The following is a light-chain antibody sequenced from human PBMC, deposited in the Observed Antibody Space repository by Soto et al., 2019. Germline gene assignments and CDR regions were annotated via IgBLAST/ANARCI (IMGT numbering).Light chain of an antibody. CDR2: GTS. J-gene: IGKJ5*01. CDR3: QCYDNSPLLT. CDR1: QSVNINY. V-gene: IGKV3-20*01. Sequence: ESVLTQAPGTLSLAPGERATLSWRASQSVNINYFAWYQQKSGQAPRLLIYGTSNRASGIPDRFSGSGSGTDFTLAISRLEPEDFAVYYCQCYDNSPLLTFGQGTRLEI.